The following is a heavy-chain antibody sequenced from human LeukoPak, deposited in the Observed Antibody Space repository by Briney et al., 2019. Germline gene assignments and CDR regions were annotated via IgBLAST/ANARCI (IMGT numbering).Heavy chain of an antibody. V-gene: IGHV3-7*01. CDR3: ARQYGPRHFDY. CDR1: GFIFSNYP. Sequence: GSLRLSCAASGFIFSNYPMNWVRQAPGKGLGWVANIKQDGSEKYYVDSVKGRFTISRDNAKNSLYLQMNSLRAEDTAVYYCARQYGPRHFDYWGQGTLVTVSS. CDR2: IKQDGSEK. J-gene: IGHJ4*02. D-gene: IGHD4-17*01.